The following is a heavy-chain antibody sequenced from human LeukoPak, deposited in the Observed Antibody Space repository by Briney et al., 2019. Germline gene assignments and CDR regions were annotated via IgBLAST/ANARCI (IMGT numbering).Heavy chain of an antibody. CDR3: ARDKRHSYGRYFDP. Sequence: SETLSLTCSASGGSISTYHWNWIRKPPGKGLEWIGYMQSSGISKYNPSLKSRVNIFVDTSKNQFVLNLRSVTAADTAVYYCARDKRHSYGRYFDPWGQGMLVTVSS. CDR1: GGSISTYH. D-gene: IGHD5-18*01. CDR2: MQSSGIS. V-gene: IGHV4-59*01. J-gene: IGHJ4*02.